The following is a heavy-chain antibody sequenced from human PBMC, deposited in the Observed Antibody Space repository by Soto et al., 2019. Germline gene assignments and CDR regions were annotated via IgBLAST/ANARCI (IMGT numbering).Heavy chain of an antibody. Sequence: SETLSLTCTVSGGSISSGDYYWSWIRQPPGKGLERIGYFYYSGSTYYNPSLKSRVTISVDTSKNQFSLKLSSVTAADTAVYYCARGTYYDFWGGYSGAPYYYGMDVWGQGTTVTVSS. CDR1: GGSISSGDYY. D-gene: IGHD3-3*01. V-gene: IGHV4-30-4*01. CDR2: FYYSGST. CDR3: ARGTYYDFWGGYSGAPYYYGMDV. J-gene: IGHJ6*02.